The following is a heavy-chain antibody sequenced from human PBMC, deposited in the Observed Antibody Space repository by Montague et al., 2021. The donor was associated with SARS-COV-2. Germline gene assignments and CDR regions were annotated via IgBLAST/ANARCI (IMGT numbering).Heavy chain of an antibody. Sequence: SETLSLTCTVSGGSISSSSYYWGWIRQPPGKGLEWIGYIYYSGSTNYNPSLKSRVTISVDTSKNQFSLKLSSVTAADTAVYYCARGFDYWGQGTLVTVSS. CDR1: GGSISSSSYY. V-gene: IGHV4-61*05. CDR3: ARGFDY. CDR2: IYYSGST. J-gene: IGHJ4*02.